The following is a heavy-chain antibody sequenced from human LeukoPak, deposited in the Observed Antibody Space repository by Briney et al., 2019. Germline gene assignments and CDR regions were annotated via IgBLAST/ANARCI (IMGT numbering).Heavy chain of an antibody. CDR2: SITICGTA. D-gene: IGHD4-17*01. J-gene: IGHJ5*02. CDR3: ARSPQGTATTANWLDP. V-gene: IGHV1-69*06. Sequence: SVKVSCKASRGTFSSYAISWVRQAPGQELEWMGGSITICGTANYAQTFQGRVTITADKSTSPAYMELSSLRSEDTAVYYCARSPQGTATTANWLDPWGQGTLVTVSS. CDR1: RGTFSSYA.